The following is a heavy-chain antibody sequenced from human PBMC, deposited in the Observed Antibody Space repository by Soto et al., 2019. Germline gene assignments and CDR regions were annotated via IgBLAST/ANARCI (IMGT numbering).Heavy chain of an antibody. CDR1: GFSLSTTGAG. V-gene: IGHV2-5*02. CDR3: AKDVSDY. Sequence: QITLRESGPTLVQPTQTLTLTCTFSGFSLSTTGAGVAWIRQPPGKALEWLALLYWDGDKRYTPSLKNRLSIAQHPSRNQVVLTMTNMDPMDTATYYCAKDVSDYWGQGTLVTVSS. CDR2: LYWDGDK. J-gene: IGHJ4*02.